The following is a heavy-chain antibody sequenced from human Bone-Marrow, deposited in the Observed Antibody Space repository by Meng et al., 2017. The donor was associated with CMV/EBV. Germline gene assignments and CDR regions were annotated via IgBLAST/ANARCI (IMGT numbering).Heavy chain of an antibody. D-gene: IGHD6-25*01. J-gene: IGHJ5*02. Sequence: SWAASGFASSEYWMQWVRQAPGKGLVWVSQSKPDGTTTSYADSVRGRFTISRDNAKNTLYLQMNSLRVEDTAVYYCARESSGRGLDPWGQGTLVTVSS. CDR2: SKPDGTTT. CDR3: ARESSGRGLDP. V-gene: IGHV3-74*01. CDR1: GFASSEYW.